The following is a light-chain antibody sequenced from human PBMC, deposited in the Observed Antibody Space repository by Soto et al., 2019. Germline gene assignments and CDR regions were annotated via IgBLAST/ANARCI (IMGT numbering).Light chain of an antibody. CDR3: SSHTTSDTRV. Sequence: QAVVTQPASVSGSPGQSIAISCTGSSSDVGAYDYVSWYQQHPDKAPRLIMYEVSYRPSGVSNRFSGSKSVNTATLTISGLQAEDEGDYYCSSHTTSDTRVFGTGTKLPS. CDR2: EVS. CDR1: SSDVGAYDY. V-gene: IGLV2-14*03. J-gene: IGLJ1*01.